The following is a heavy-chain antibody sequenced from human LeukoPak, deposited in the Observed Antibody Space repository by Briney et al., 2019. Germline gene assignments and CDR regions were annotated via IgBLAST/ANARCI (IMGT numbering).Heavy chain of an antibody. CDR3: VRDPSNSGWAFDY. CDR1: GFTFSSYA. CDR2: ISGSGGST. J-gene: IGHJ4*02. D-gene: IGHD6-19*01. Sequence: TGGSLRLSCAASGFTFSSYAMSWVRQAPGKGLEWVSAISGSGGSTYYADSVKGRFTISRDNSKNTLYLQMNSLRADDTAVYYCVRDPSNSGWAFDYWGQGTLVTVSS. V-gene: IGHV3-23*01.